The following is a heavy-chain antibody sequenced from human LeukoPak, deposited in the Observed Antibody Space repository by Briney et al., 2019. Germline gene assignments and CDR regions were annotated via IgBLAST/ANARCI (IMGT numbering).Heavy chain of an antibody. D-gene: IGHD3-10*01. CDR3: AKDQTTMVRGVIIFDY. V-gene: IGHV3-23*01. Sequence: GGSLRLSCAASGFTFSSYAMSWVRQAPGKGLEWVSAISGSGGSTYYADSVKGRFTISRDNSKNTLYLQMNSLRAEDTAVYYCAKDQTTMVRGVIIFDYWGQGTLVTVSS. CDR2: ISGSGGST. J-gene: IGHJ4*02. CDR1: GFTFSSYA.